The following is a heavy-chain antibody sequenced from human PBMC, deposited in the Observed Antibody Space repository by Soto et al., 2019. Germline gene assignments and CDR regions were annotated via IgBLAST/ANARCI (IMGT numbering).Heavy chain of an antibody. CDR3: ARGTSGDKVDY. CDR1: GGSINNNGYF. V-gene: IGHV4-30-4*01. J-gene: IGHJ4*02. D-gene: IGHD1-26*01. Sequence: SETLSLTCTVSGGSINNNGYFWSWIRQPPGSGLEWIGHIYNSGSTYSNPSLKSRLTISVDTSKNQFSLKLSSVTAADTAVYYCARGTSGDKVDYWGQGTLVTVSS. CDR2: IYNSGST.